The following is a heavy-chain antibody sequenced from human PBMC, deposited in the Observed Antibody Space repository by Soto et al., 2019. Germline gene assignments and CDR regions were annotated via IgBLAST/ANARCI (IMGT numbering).Heavy chain of an antibody. Sequence: GGSLRLSCEASGFTFSTYNMNWVRQAPGRGLEWVSSISTSRAFIHYADSVKGRFTISRDNAKSSLYLRMNSLRAEDTAVYYCARKHVDYYYMDVWGKGTTVTVSS. CDR2: ISTSRAFI. V-gene: IGHV3-21*01. CDR1: GFTFSTYN. J-gene: IGHJ6*03. CDR3: ARKHVDYYYMDV.